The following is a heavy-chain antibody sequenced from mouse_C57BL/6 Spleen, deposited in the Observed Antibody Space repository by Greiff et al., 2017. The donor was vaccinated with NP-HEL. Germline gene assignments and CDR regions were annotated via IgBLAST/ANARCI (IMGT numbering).Heavy chain of an antibody. CDR3: ARWNYYSNYAGGVEYAMDD. V-gene: IGHV2-2*01. Sequence: VQLQESGPGLVQPSQSLSITCTVSGFSLTSYGVHWVRQSPGKGLAWLGVIWSGGSTDYNAAFISRLSISKDNSKSQVFFKMNSLQADDTAIYYCARWNYYSNYAGGVEYAMDDWGQGTSVTVSS. D-gene: IGHD2-5*01. CDR2: IWSGGST. J-gene: IGHJ4*01. CDR1: GFSLTSYG.